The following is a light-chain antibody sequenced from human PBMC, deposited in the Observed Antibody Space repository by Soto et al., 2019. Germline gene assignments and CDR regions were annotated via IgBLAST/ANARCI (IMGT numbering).Light chain of an antibody. CDR2: SNN. Sequence: QSVLTQPPSASGTPGQRVTISCSGSSSNIGSNPVIWYQQLPGTAPKLLMYSNNQRPSGVPDRFSGSKSGTSASLAISGLQSEDAAEYHCAAWDASLYGPVFGGGTKVTVL. CDR1: SSNIGSNP. V-gene: IGLV1-44*01. CDR3: AAWDASLYGPV. J-gene: IGLJ2*01.